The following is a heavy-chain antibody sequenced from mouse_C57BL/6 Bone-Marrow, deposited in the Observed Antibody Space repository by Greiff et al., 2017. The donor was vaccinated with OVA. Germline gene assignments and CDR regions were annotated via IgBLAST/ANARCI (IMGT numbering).Heavy chain of an antibody. D-gene: IGHD2-3*01. CDR2: IYPGGGYT. CDR3: ARDGYYGYFDV. CDR1: GYTFTNYW. V-gene: IGHV1-63*01. J-gene: IGHJ1*03. Sequence: VKLMESGAELVRPGTSVKMSCKASGYTFTNYWIGWAKQRPGHGLEWIGDIYPGGGYTNYNEKFKGKATLTADKSSSTAYMQFSSLTSEDSAIYYCARDGYYGYFDVWGTGTTVTVSS.